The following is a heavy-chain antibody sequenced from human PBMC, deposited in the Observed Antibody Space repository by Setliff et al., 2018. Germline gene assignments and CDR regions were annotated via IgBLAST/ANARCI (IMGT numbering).Heavy chain of an antibody. J-gene: IGHJ6*03. CDR3: ARSVGGLAEIPRAYYYHMDV. V-gene: IGHV1-69*13. D-gene: IGHD3-10*01. CDR1: GGPFRRYA. Sequence: SVKVSCKISGGPFRRYAINWVRQAPGQGLEWMGGIIPIFDSTNSAQKFQGRLTISADESTTTAYMDLTSLRSEVTAVYYCARSVGGLAEIPRAYYYHMDVWGNGTMVTVSS. CDR2: IIPIFDST.